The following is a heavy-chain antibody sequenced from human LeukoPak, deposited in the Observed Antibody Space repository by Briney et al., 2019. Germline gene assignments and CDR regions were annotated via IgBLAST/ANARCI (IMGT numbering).Heavy chain of an antibody. CDR2: ISPANSET. D-gene: IGHD3-16*01. CDR1: GYRFTSYW. CDR3: ARRGGNWLDP. V-gene: IGHV5-51*01. J-gene: IGHJ5*02. Sequence: GESLKISCKGSGYRFTSYWIACVRQKPGKGLELMGIISPANSETLYSPSFQGQVTMSADSSTAYLQWGSLKASDTAIYYCARRGGNWLDPWGQGTLVTVSS.